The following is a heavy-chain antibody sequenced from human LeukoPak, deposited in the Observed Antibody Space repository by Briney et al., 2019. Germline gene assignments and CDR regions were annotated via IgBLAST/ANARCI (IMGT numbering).Heavy chain of an antibody. D-gene: IGHD6-13*01. CDR1: GFTFSSYA. CDR3: ARGGQQQDACYFDH. J-gene: IGHJ4*02. V-gene: IGHV3-64*01. CDR2: ISSSGTPT. Sequence: GGSLRLSCAAPGFTFSSYAMPWVRQAPGKGLDYVPAISSSGTPTYDVNSVKRGYNISRDIPKHTLYVQMDSLRADDIVVCYWARGGQQQDACYFDHWGQGTLVTVSS.